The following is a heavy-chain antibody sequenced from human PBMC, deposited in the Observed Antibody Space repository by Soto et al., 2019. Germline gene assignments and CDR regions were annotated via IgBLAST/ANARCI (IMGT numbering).Heavy chain of an antibody. D-gene: IGHD3-3*01. CDR2: TYYRSKWYN. V-gene: IGHV6-1*01. Sequence: SQTLSLTCAISGDSVSSNSAAWNWIRQSPSRGLEWLGRTYYRSKWYNDYAVSVKSRITINPDTSKNQFSLQLNSVTPEDTAVYYCARVVYYDFWNIYYYMDCWGKGTTVTVAS. CDR1: GDSVSSNSAA. J-gene: IGHJ6*03. CDR3: ARVVYYDFWNIYYYMDC.